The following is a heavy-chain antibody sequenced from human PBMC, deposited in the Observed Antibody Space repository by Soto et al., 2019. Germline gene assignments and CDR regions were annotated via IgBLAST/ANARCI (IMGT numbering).Heavy chain of an antibody. D-gene: IGHD6-19*01. CDR2: ISGSGGST. CDR1: GFTFSSYA. Sequence: PGGSLRLSCAASGFTFSSYAMSWVRQAPGKGLEWVSAISGSGGSTYYADSVKGRFTISRDNSKNTLYLQMNSLRAEDTAVYYCAKDRDPGYSSGWFPYWGQGTLVTVSS. CDR3: AKDRDPGYSSGWFPY. J-gene: IGHJ4*02. V-gene: IGHV3-23*01.